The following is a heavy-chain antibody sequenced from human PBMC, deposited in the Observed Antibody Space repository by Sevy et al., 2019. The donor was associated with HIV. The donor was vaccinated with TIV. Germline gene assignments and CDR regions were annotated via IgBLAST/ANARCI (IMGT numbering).Heavy chain of an antibody. V-gene: IGHV3-21*01. CDR1: GFTFSSYS. CDR2: ISSSSSYI. Sequence: GGPLRLSCAASGFTFSSYSMNWVRQAPGKGLEWVSSISSSSSYIYYADSVKGRFTISRDNAKNSLYLQMNSLRAEDTAVYYCARDEQWLVPSFDIWGQGTMVTVSS. CDR3: ARDEQWLVPSFDI. J-gene: IGHJ3*02. D-gene: IGHD6-19*01.